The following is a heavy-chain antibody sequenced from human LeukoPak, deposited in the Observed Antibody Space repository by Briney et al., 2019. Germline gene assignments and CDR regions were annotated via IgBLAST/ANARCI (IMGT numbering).Heavy chain of an antibody. Sequence: ASVKVSCKASGYTFTGSYMHWVRQAPGQGLEWMGWINPNSGGANSAQKFQGRVTMTRDTSISTAYMEVSRLTSDDTAVYYCAVSPTKGGSNFDYWGQGTLVTVSS. CDR1: GYTFTGSY. J-gene: IGHJ4*02. CDR2: INPNSGGA. D-gene: IGHD1-26*01. CDR3: AVSPTKGGSNFDY. V-gene: IGHV1-2*02.